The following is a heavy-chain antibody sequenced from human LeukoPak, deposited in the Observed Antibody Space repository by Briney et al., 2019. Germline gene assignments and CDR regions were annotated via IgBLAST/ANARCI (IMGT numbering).Heavy chain of an antibody. D-gene: IGHD6-19*01. J-gene: IGHJ3*02. Sequence: PSETLSLTCTVSGGSISSYYWSWIRQPPGKGLEWIGYIYYSGSTNYNPSLKSRVTISVDTSKNQFSLKLSSVTAADTAVYYCARDPNSSGWYSGAFDIWGQRTMVTVSS. CDR1: GGSISSYY. CDR2: IYYSGST. V-gene: IGHV4-59*01. CDR3: ARDPNSSGWYSGAFDI.